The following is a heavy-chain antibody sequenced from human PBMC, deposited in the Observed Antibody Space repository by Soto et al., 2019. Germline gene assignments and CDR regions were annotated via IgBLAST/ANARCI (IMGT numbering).Heavy chain of an antibody. D-gene: IGHD3-22*01. CDR2: IITSFGSA. V-gene: IGHV1-69*01. CDR1: GGTFGSYA. J-gene: IGHJ4*02. Sequence: QVQLVQSGAEVKKPGSSVKVSCKASGGTFGSYAISWVRQAPGQGLEWMGGIITSFGSANYAQKFQGRVTITADESTGTAYMELRSLRSDDTAVYYCARAPRDSSGYTFDYWGQGTLVTVSS. CDR3: ARAPRDSSGYTFDY.